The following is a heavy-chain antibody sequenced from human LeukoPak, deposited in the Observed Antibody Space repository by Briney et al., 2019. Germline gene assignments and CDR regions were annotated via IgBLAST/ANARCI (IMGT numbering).Heavy chain of an antibody. D-gene: IGHD3-3*01. CDR1: GFTFSSYW. V-gene: IGHV3-7*01. J-gene: IGHJ3*02. CDR3: AREKKTEWTTGAFDM. Sequence: GGSLRLSCAASGFTFSSYWMSWVRQAPGKGLEWVANIKQDGSEKYYVDSVKGRFTISRDNAKNSLYLQMNSLRAEDTAVYYCAREKKTEWTTGAFDMWGQGTMVIVSS. CDR2: IKQDGSEK.